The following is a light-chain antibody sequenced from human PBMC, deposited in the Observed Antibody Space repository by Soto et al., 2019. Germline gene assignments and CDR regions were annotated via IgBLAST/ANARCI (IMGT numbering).Light chain of an antibody. CDR1: IHYDF. CDR2: EVS. Sequence: QSVLTQPASVSGSPGQSITISCTGYIHYDFVSWYQQHPGTAPKLVVYEVSNRPSGTSDRFSGSKSGHTASLTISGLQTEDEAVYYCGSYTSSSNYVFGTGSQGHS. CDR3: GSYTSSSNYV. J-gene: IGLJ1*01. V-gene: IGLV2-14*01.